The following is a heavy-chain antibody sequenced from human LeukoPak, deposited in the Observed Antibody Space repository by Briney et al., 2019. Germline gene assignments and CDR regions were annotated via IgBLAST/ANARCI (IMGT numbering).Heavy chain of an antibody. CDR1: GFTFSSYW. CDR3: ARGWDYYGSGSYIRY. V-gene: IGHV3-74*01. Sequence: GGSLRLSCAASGFTFSSYWMHWVRQAPGKGLVWVSRINSDGSSTSYADSVKGRFTISRDNAKNTLYLQMNSLRAEDTAVYYCARGWDYYGSGSYIRYWGQGTLVTVSS. J-gene: IGHJ4*02. CDR2: INSDGSST. D-gene: IGHD3-10*01.